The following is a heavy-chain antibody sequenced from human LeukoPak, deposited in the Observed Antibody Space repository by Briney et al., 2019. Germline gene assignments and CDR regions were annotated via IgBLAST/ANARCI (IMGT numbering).Heavy chain of an antibody. CDR1: GYTFTGYY. CDR3: ARAGEYSSSSGQDYYYYMDV. CDR2: INPNSGGT. D-gene: IGHD6-6*01. Sequence: ASVKVFCKASGYTFTGYYMHWVRQAPGQGLEWMGWINPNSGGTNYAQKFQGRVTMTRDTSISTAYMELSRLRSDDTAVYYCARAGEYSSSSGQDYYYYMDVWGKGTTVTVSS. J-gene: IGHJ6*03. V-gene: IGHV1-2*02.